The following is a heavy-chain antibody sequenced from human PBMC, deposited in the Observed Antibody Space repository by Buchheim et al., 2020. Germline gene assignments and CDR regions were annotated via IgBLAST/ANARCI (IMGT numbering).Heavy chain of an antibody. CDR2: IKEDGSEG. CDR1: GFTFSTYW. D-gene: IGHD5-18*01. J-gene: IGHJ4*02. Sequence: EVQLVESGGGLVQPGGSLRLSCAASGFTFSTYWMTWVRQAPGKGLEWVANIKEDGSEGYYVDSVKGRFTISRDNAENSLYLQMNSLRAEDTAVYYCARDLVETALVTGPRPLDYWGQGTL. CDR3: ARDLVETALVTGPRPLDY. V-gene: IGHV3-7*01.